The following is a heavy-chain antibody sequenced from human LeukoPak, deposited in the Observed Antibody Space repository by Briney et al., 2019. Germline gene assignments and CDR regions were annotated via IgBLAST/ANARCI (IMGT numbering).Heavy chain of an antibody. D-gene: IGHD6-19*01. CDR3: AKNNGWFHLAQ. J-gene: IGHJ4*02. CDR1: GFNFRDHW. V-gene: IGHV3-7*03. Sequence: GGSLRLSCAASGFNFRDHWMDWVRQAPGKGLEWVGHIKTDGSETYYLDSLKGRFSISRDNTNNALYLQMNSLRVEDTAVYYCAKNNGWFHLAQWGQGTLVTVSS. CDR2: IKTDGSET.